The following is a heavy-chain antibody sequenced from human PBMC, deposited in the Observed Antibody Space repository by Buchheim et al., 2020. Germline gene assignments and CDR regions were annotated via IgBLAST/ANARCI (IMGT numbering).Heavy chain of an antibody. CDR2: ISSGGSST. J-gene: IGHJ4*02. Sequence: EVQLLESGGGLVQPGGSLRLSCGDSGFTFSSYAMSWVRQAPGKGLEWVSAISSGGSSTYYADSVKGRFTISRDNSKNTLYLQMNSLRAEDTAVYYCAKDWLRFLEGAYYFDYWGQGTL. D-gene: IGHD3-3*01. V-gene: IGHV3-23*01. CDR3: AKDWLRFLEGAYYFDY. CDR1: GFTFSSYA.